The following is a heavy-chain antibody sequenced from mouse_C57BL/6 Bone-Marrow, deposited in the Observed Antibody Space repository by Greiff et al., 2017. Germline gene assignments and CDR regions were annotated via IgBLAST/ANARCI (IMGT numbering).Heavy chain of an antibody. D-gene: IGHD1-1*01. J-gene: IGHJ1*03. CDR2: IRLKSDNYAT. CDR3: TLIYYYGSRGYFDV. V-gene: IGHV6-3*01. Sequence: DVQLVESGGGLVQPGGSMKLSCVASGFTFSNYWMNWVRQSPEKGLEWVAQIRLKSDNYATHYAESVKGRFTISRDDSKSSVYLQMNNLRAEDTGIYYCTLIYYYGSRGYFDVWGTGTTVTVSS. CDR1: GFTFSNYW.